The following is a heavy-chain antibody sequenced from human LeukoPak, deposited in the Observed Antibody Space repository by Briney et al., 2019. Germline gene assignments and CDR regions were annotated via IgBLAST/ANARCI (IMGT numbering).Heavy chain of an antibody. D-gene: IGHD3-10*01. Sequence: GESLKISCRGSGYSFTSYWIGWVRQMPGKGLEWMGIIYPGDSDPSYNPSFQGQVTISADKSISTVYLQWSSLKASDTAMYYCERRHRNVLLWFGESESFDYWGQGTLVTVSS. CDR2: IYPGDSDP. CDR3: ERRHRNVLLWFGESESFDY. CDR1: GYSFTSYW. V-gene: IGHV5-51*01. J-gene: IGHJ4*02.